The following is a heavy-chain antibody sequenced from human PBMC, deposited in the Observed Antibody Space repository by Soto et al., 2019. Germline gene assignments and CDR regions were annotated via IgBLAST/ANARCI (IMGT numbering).Heavy chain of an antibody. V-gene: IGHV4-59*01. CDR1: GGSISSYY. Sequence: SETLSLTCTVSGGSISSYYWSWIRQPPGKGLEWIGYIYYSGSTNYNPSLKSRVTISVDTSKNQFSLKLSSVTAADTAVYYCARAYGGSYPSTRDAFDIWGQGTMVTVSS. CDR2: IYYSGST. CDR3: ARAYGGSYPSTRDAFDI. J-gene: IGHJ3*02. D-gene: IGHD1-26*01.